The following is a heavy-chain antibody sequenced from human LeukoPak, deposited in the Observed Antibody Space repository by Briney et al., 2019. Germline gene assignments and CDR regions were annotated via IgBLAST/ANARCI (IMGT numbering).Heavy chain of an antibody. Sequence: SETLSLTCTVSGDSIHDYFWTWVRQPAGKGLEWIGRIYASGSTNYNPSLKSRVTMSVDTSKNQFSLELKSVTAADTAVYYCARGAAVALAALDIWGQGTMVTVSS. V-gene: IGHV4-4*07. J-gene: IGHJ3*02. CDR1: GDSIHDYF. CDR2: IYASGST. D-gene: IGHD6-19*01. CDR3: ARGAAVALAALDI.